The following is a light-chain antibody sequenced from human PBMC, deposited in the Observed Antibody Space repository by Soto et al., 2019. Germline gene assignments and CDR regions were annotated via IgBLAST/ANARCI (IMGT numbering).Light chain of an antibody. Sequence: QSALTQPASVSGSPGQSITISCTGTSSDVGSCNCVSWYQQHPGKAHTLMIYEVNKRPSGVSNRFSGSKSGNTASLTISGLQAEDEADYYCCSSVGSPNGVFGGGTKLTVL. J-gene: IGLJ3*02. CDR2: EVN. V-gene: IGLV2-23*02. CDR1: SSDVGSCNC. CDR3: CSSVGSPNGV.